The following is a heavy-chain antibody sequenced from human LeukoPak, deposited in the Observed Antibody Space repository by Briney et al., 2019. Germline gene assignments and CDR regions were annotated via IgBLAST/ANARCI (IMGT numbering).Heavy chain of an antibody. J-gene: IGHJ4*02. Sequence: SETLSLTCTVSGGSISSSSYYWGWIRQPPGKGLEWIASIYYTVTTYYNPSLKSRVSISADTSKNHFSLKLSSVTAADTAVYYCTSRGWIVGLVDYWGQGTLVTVSS. CDR1: GGSISSSSYY. V-gene: IGHV4-39*02. D-gene: IGHD3-22*01. CDR2: IYYTVTT. CDR3: TSRGWIVGLVDY.